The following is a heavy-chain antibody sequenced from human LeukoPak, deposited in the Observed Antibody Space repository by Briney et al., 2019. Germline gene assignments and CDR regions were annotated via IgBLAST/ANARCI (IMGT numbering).Heavy chain of an antibody. CDR3: AKDIWCSSTSCYIKGLYYYYGMDV. CDR1: GFTFDDYA. CDR2: ISWNSGSI. J-gene: IGHJ6*02. Sequence: PGRSLRLSCAASGFTFDDYAMHWVRQAPGKGLEWVSGISWNSGSIGYADSVKGRFTISRDNAKNSLYLQMNSLRAEDTALHYCAKDIWCSSTSCYIKGLYYYYGMDVWGQGTTVTVSS. V-gene: IGHV3-9*01. D-gene: IGHD2-2*02.